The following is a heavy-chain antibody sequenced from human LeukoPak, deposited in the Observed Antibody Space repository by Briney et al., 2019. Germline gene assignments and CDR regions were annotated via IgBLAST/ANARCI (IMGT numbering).Heavy chain of an antibody. D-gene: IGHD3-10*01. J-gene: IGHJ4*02. CDR3: AREEGFGKDFDY. CDR1: GFTVSGNY. CDR2: IYSGGTT. V-gene: IGHV3-53*01. Sequence: GGSLRLSCAVSGFTVSGNYMSWVRQAPGKGLEWVSLIYSGGTTYYADSVKGRFTISRDNSKNTLYLQMNSLRAEDTAVYYCAREEGFGKDFDYWGQGTLVTVSS.